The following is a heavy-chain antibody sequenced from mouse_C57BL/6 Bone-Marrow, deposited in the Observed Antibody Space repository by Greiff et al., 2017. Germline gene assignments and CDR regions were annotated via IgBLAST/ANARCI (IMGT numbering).Heavy chain of an antibody. CDR3: ARHSPFYYGTDY. V-gene: IGHV5-12*01. CDR2: ISNGGGST. CDR1: GFTFSDYY. J-gene: IGHJ2*01. D-gene: IGHD2-1*01. Sequence: EVKLVESGGGLVQPGGSLKLSCAASGFTFSDYYMYWVRQTPEKRLEWVAYISNGGGSTYYPDTVKGRFTISRDNAKNTLYLQMSRLKSEDTAMYYCARHSPFYYGTDYWGQGTTLTVSS.